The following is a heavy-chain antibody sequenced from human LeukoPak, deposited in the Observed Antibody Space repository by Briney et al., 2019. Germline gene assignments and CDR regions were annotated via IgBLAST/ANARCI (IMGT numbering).Heavy chain of an antibody. CDR3: ARGGEWWEHGGYFDY. J-gene: IGHJ4*02. V-gene: IGHV3-53*01. Sequence: GGSLRLSCAASGFTVSSNYMSWVRQAPGKGLEWVSVIYSGGSTYYADSVKGRFTISRDNSKNTLYLQMNSLRAEDTAVYYCARGGEWWEHGGYFDYWGQGTLVTVSS. D-gene: IGHD2-15*01. CDR2: IYSGGST. CDR1: GFTVSSNY.